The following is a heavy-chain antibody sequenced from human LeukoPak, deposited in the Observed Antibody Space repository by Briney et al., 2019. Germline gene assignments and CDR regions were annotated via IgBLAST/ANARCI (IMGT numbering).Heavy chain of an antibody. CDR2: ISSSSSYI. CDR1: GFTFSSYS. J-gene: IGHJ4*02. CDR3: AKGIYYDPKYYFDC. D-gene: IGHD3-10*01. V-gene: IGHV3-21*04. Sequence: PGGSLRLSCAASGFTFSSYSMNWVRQAPGKGLEWVSSISSSSSYIYYADSVKGRFTISRDNAKNSLYLQMNSLRAEDTAFYYCAKGIYYDPKYYFDCWGQGTLVTVSS.